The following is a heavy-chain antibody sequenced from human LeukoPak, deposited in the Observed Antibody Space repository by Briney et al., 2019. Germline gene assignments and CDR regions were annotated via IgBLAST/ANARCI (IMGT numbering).Heavy chain of an antibody. CDR3: AREGLEYYGMDV. Sequence: ASVKVSCKASGYTLTTYGITWVRQAPGQGLEWMGWISAYKGNTNYAQKFQGRVTMTTDTSTSTAYMELRSLRSDDTAVYYCAREGLEYYGMDVWGQGTTVTVSS. D-gene: IGHD5-24*01. CDR1: GYTLTTYG. CDR2: ISAYKGNT. J-gene: IGHJ6*02. V-gene: IGHV1-18*01.